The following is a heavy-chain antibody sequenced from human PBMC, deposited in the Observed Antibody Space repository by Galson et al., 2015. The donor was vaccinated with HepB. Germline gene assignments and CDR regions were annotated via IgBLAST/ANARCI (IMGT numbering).Heavy chain of an antibody. J-gene: IGHJ4*02. CDR2: ISGRGDTT. CDR1: GFIFSSYA. D-gene: IGHD3-16*01. V-gene: IGHV3-23*01. CDR3: ARKFGYFDY. Sequence: SLRLSCAASGFIFSSYAMNWVRPVPGKGMEWVATISGRGDTTFYADSVKGRFTISRGNSENTLYLQMNSLRVEDTAVYFCARKFGYFDYWGQGALVTVSA.